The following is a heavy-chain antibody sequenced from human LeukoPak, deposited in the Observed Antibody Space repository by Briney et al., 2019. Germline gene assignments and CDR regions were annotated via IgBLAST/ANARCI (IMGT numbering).Heavy chain of an antibody. V-gene: IGHV1-2*02. CDR3: ARAITYYDILTGYPPPHLGYMDV. D-gene: IGHD3-9*01. J-gene: IGHJ6*03. Sequence: ASVKVSCKASGYTFTGYYMHWVRQAPGQGLEWMGWINPNSGGTNYAQKFQGRVTMTRDTSISTAYMELSRLRFDDTAVYYCARAITYYDILTGYPPPHLGYMDVWGKGTTVTISS. CDR1: GYTFTGYY. CDR2: INPNSGGT.